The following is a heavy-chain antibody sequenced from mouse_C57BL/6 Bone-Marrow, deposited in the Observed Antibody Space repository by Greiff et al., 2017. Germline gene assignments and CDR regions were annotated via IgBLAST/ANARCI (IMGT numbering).Heavy chain of an antibody. CDR3: ARVPVTTVVEGDYAMDY. D-gene: IGHD1-1*01. CDR1: GFTFSDYY. J-gene: IGHJ4*01. Sequence: EVQLVESEGGLVQPGSSMKLSCTASGFTFSDYYMAWVRQVPEKGLEWVANINYDGSSTYYLDSLKSRFIISRDNAKNILYLQMSSLKSEDTATYYCARVPVTTVVEGDYAMDYWGQGTSVTVSS. CDR2: INYDGSST. V-gene: IGHV5-16*01.